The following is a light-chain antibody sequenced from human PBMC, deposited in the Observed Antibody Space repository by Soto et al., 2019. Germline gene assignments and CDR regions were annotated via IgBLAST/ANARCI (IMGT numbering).Light chain of an antibody. CDR2: GAS. CDR1: QSVNGR. Sequence: EIVMTQSPSTLSLSPGETATLSCRASQSVNGRVAWYKQKPGQAPRLLSYGASTRATGIPARFSGSGSGTEFTLTISSLKSEDFVVYYCQQYNDWPRTFGQGTKVDIK. CDR3: QQYNDWPRT. J-gene: IGKJ1*01. V-gene: IGKV3-15*01.